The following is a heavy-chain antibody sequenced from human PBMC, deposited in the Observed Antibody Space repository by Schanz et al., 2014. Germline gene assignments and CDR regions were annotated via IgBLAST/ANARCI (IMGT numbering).Heavy chain of an antibody. CDR1: GFTFSDYY. V-gene: IGHV4-59*04. D-gene: IGHD2-2*02. Sequence: QVQLVESGGGLVKPGGSLRLSCAASGFTFSDYYMSWIRQPPGKGLEWIGNMYYSGSTYYNPSLKSRATISVDTSKNQFSLTLTSVTDADTAVYFCAVPGAIGVHDVLDVWGQGTMVTVSS. CDR2: MYYSGST. J-gene: IGHJ3*01. CDR3: AVPGAIGVHDVLDV.